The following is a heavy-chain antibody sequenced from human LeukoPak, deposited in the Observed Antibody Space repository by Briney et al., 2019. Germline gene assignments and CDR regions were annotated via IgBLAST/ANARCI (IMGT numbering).Heavy chain of an antibody. CDR2: IYYTGST. CDR3: ARHRAYSSSSPFDY. Sequence: SETLSLTCSVSGSSISSLYWSWIRQPLGKGLEWIGYIYYTGSTNYNPSLKSRVTIFVDTSKNQFSLRLSSVTAADTAVYYCARHRAYSSSSPFDYWGQGTLVTVSS. D-gene: IGHD6-6*01. CDR1: GSSISSLY. J-gene: IGHJ4*02. V-gene: IGHV4-59*08.